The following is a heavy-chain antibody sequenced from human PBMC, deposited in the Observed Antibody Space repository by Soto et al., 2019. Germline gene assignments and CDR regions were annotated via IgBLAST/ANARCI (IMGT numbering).Heavy chain of an antibody. CDR2: ISYDGSNK. Sequence: QVQLVESGGGVVQPGRSLRLSCAASGFTFSSYGMHWVRQAPGKGLEWVAVISYDGSNKYYADSVKGRFTISRDNSKNTLNLQMNSLRAEDTAVYYCATDIVVVVAATGVDYWGQGTLVTVSS. CDR1: GFTFSSYG. D-gene: IGHD2-15*01. CDR3: ATDIVVVVAATGVDY. J-gene: IGHJ4*02. V-gene: IGHV3-30*03.